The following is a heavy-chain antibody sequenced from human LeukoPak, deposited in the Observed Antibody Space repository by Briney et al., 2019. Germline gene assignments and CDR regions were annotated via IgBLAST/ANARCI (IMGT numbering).Heavy chain of an antibody. D-gene: IGHD1-1*01. Sequence: PGGSLRLSCAASGFTFDDYGMSWVRQAPGKGLEWVSGINWDGGSTGYADSVKGRFTISRDNAKNSLYLQMKSLRAEDTALYYCARGSGQGWPTRAFDIWGQGTMVTVSS. V-gene: IGHV3-20*04. CDR3: ARGSGQGWPTRAFDI. CDR2: INWDGGST. J-gene: IGHJ3*02. CDR1: GFTFDDYG.